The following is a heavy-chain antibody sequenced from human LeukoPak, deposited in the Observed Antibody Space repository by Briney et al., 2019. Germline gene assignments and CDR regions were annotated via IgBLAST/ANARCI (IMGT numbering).Heavy chain of an antibody. Sequence: GGSLRLSCAASGFTFSSYAMSWVRQAPGKGLGWVSAISGSGGSTYYADSVKGRFTISRDNSKNTLYLQMNSLRAEDTAVYYCVGESNYYYYYMDVWGKGTTVTVSS. CDR3: VGESNYYYYYMDV. CDR1: GFTFSSYA. J-gene: IGHJ6*03. V-gene: IGHV3-23*01. CDR2: ISGSGGST. D-gene: IGHD3-10*01.